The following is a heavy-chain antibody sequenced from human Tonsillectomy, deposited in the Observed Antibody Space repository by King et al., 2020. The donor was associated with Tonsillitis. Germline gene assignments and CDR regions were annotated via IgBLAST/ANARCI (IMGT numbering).Heavy chain of an antibody. D-gene: IGHD3-16*01. CDR1: GSSFITYY. J-gene: IGHJ4*02. CDR2: VSDSGRA. V-gene: IGHV4-59*01. Sequence: QLQDSCPGLLKPLDTLSLPCSASGSSFITYYWAWMRQSPGKGLAWFGFVSDSGRAPYNPSLSGRVTVSLDTSKNESYLKINSMTAADTAIYYCGRDPGPLARGTDSWGQGILVTVSS. CDR3: GRDPGPLARGTDS.